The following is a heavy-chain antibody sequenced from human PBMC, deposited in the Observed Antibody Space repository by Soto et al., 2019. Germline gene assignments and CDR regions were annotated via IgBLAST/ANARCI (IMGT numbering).Heavy chain of an antibody. CDR3: ARGGPPIDY. CDR2: INLSADRT. D-gene: IGHD3-10*01. CDR1: GYTFSSY. Sequence: ASVKVSCKASGYTFSSYIHWVRQAPGQGLEWMGIINLSADRTSYAQKFQGRVTITRDTSASTAYMELSSLRSEDTAVYYCARGGPPIDYWGQGTLVTVSS. V-gene: IGHV1-46*01. J-gene: IGHJ4*02.